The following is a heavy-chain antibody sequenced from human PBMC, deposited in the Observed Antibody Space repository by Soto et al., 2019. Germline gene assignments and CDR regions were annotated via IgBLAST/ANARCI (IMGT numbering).Heavy chain of an antibody. J-gene: IGHJ5*02. CDR1: GYTFTRYA. D-gene: IGHD2-2*01. V-gene: IGHV1-3*01. Sequence: ASVKVCCKASGYTFTRYAMHWVRQAPGRRLEWMGWINAGNGNTKYSQKFQGRVTITRDTSASTAYMELSSLRSEDTAVYYCARDPGKYQLLRVGDWFDPWGQGTLVTVSS. CDR3: ARDPGKYQLLRVGDWFDP. CDR2: INAGNGNT.